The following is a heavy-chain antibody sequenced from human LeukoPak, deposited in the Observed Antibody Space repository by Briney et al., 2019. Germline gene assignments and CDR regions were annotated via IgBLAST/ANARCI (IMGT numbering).Heavy chain of an antibody. Sequence: PSETLSLTCTVSGGSTSSYYWSWIRQPPGKRLEWIGYIYDSGSTNYNPSLKSRVTISVDTSKNQFSLKLTSVTAADTAVYYCTKGGRRDILTYWGQGILVTVSP. J-gene: IGHJ4*02. V-gene: IGHV4-59*01. D-gene: IGHD3-9*01. CDR1: GGSTSSYY. CDR2: IYDSGST. CDR3: TKGGRRDILTY.